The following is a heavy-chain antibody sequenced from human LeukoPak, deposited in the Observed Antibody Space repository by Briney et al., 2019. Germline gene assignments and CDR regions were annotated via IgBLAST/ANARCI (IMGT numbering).Heavy chain of an antibody. J-gene: IGHJ3*01. CDR1: GFTFNNNA. D-gene: IGHD2-2*01. V-gene: IGHV3-23*01. Sequence: GGSLRLSCATSGFTFNNNAMSWVRQAPGKRLERVSAINGGGDATGYADSVKGRFTISRDNSKNTLYLQMNSLRPEDTAVYYCARCTASCYANAFDVWGQGTLLTVSS. CDR2: INGGGDAT. CDR3: ARCTASCYANAFDV.